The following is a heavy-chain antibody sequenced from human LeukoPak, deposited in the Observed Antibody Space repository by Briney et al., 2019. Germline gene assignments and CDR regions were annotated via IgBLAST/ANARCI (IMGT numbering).Heavy chain of an antibody. Sequence: GGFLRLSCAASGFTFSSYWMHWVRQAPGKGLEWVSAISGGGGSTHYADSVKGRFTISRDNSKNTLFLQMSSLRADDTAIYYCAKHYDISGYYPYWGQGTLVTVSS. CDR1: GFTFSSYW. D-gene: IGHD3-22*01. J-gene: IGHJ4*02. V-gene: IGHV3-23*01. CDR3: AKHYDISGYYPY. CDR2: ISGGGGST.